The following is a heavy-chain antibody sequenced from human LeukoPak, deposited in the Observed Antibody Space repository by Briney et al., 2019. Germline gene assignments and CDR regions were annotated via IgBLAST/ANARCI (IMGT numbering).Heavy chain of an antibody. D-gene: IGHD6-13*01. Sequence: VASVKVSCKASGYTFTSYYMHWVRQAPGQGLEWMGIINPSGGSTSYAQKFQGRVTMTRDMSTSTVYMELSSLRSEDTAVYYCARDLAELAAAGNYYYYYYYMDVWGKGTTVTISS. CDR2: INPSGGST. CDR1: GYTFTSYY. CDR3: ARDLAELAAAGNYYYYYYYMDV. V-gene: IGHV1-46*01. J-gene: IGHJ6*03.